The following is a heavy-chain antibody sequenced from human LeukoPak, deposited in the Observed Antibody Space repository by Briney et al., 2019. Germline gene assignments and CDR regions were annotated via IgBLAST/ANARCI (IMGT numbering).Heavy chain of an antibody. CDR1: GFTFSSYA. V-gene: IGHV3-23*01. J-gene: IGHJ4*02. Sequence: SGGSLRLSCAASGFTFSSYAMSWVRQAPGKGLEWVSAITTGGGSTYYADSVKGRFTISRDNSRNTLYLQMNSLRAEDTAVYYCAKLAGITIFGVGNYWGQGTLVTVSS. CDR2: ITTGGGST. CDR3: AKLAGITIFGVGNY. D-gene: IGHD3-3*01.